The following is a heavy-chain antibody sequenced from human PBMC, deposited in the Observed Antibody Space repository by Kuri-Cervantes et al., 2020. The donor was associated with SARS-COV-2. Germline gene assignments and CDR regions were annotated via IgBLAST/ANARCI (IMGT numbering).Heavy chain of an antibody. CDR3: ARYSSGWYPYYYGMDV. CDR2: INHSGST. V-gene: IGHV4-34*01. Sequence: SETLSLTCAVYGGSFSGYYWSWIRQPPGKGLEWIGEINHSGSTNYNPSLKSRVTVSVDTSKNQFSLKLSSVTAADTAVYYCARYSSGWYPYYYGMDVWGQGTTVTVSS. CDR1: GGSFSGYY. J-gene: IGHJ6*02. D-gene: IGHD6-19*01.